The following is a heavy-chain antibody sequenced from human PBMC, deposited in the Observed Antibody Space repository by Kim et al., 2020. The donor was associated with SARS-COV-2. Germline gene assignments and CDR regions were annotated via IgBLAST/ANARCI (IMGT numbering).Heavy chain of an antibody. CDR3: ARDVILWFGDYGMDV. D-gene: IGHD3-10*01. V-gene: IGHV3-7*03. J-gene: IGHJ6*02. CDR2: IKQDGSEK. CDR1: GFTFSSYW. Sequence: GGSLRLSCAASGFTFSSYWMSWVRQAPGKGLEWVANIKQDGSEKYYVDSVKGRFTISRDNAKNSLYLQMNSLRAEDTAVYYCARDVILWFGDYGMDVWGQGTTVTVSS.